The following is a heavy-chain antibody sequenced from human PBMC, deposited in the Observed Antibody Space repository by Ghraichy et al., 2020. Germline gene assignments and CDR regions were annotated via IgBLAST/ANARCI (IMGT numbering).Heavy chain of an antibody. CDR2: INHSGST. CDR3: ARGSVVYGEYYFDY. J-gene: IGHJ4*02. Sequence: GSLSLTCAVYGGSFSGYYWSWIRQPPGKGLEWIGEINHSGSTNYNPSLKSRVTISVDTSKNQFSLKLSSVTAADTAVYYCARGSVVYGEYYFDYWGQGTLVTVSS. CDR1: GGSFSGYY. V-gene: IGHV4-34*01. D-gene: IGHD3-10*01.